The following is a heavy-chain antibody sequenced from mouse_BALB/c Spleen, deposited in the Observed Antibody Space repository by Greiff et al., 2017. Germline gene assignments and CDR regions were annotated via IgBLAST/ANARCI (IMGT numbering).Heavy chain of an antibody. CDR3: ARDDYDGVDY. Sequence: EVHLVESGGGLVQPGGSLKLSCAASGFTFSSYGMSWVRQTPDKRLELVATINSNGGSTYYPDSVKGRFTISRDNAKNTLYLQMSSLKSEDTAMYYCARDDYDGVDYWGQGTTLTVSS. CDR1: GFTFSSYG. V-gene: IGHV5-6-3*01. J-gene: IGHJ2*01. D-gene: IGHD2-4*01. CDR2: INSNGGST.